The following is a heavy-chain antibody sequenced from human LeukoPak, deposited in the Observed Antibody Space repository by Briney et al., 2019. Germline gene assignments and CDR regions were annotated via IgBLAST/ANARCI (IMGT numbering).Heavy chain of an antibody. V-gene: IGHV3-21*01. Sequence: GGSLRLSCAASGSTFSSYSMNWVRQAPGKGLEWVSSISSSSSYIYYADSVKGRFTISRDNAKNSLYLQMNSLRAEDTAVYYCARAPIHPDEPASLSEPYYYYYMDVWGKGTTVTVSS. CDR1: GSTFSSYS. D-gene: IGHD2-15*01. J-gene: IGHJ6*03. CDR3: ARAPIHPDEPASLSEPYYYYYMDV. CDR2: ISSSSSYI.